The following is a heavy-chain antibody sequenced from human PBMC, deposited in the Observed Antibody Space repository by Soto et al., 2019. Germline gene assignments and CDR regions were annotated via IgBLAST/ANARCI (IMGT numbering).Heavy chain of an antibody. CDR3: ARSDDSTSYSLDL. V-gene: IGHV1-3*01. CDR1: GYTFTRYT. J-gene: IGHJ5*02. CDR2: INPDNGNT. D-gene: IGHD3-22*01. Sequence: ASVKVSCKASGYTFTRYTMNWVRQAPGQRLEWMGWINPDNGNTKSSQKFQDRVIITRDTSASTAYMDLSSLRSEDTAVYYCARSDDSTSYSLDLWGPGTLVTVSS.